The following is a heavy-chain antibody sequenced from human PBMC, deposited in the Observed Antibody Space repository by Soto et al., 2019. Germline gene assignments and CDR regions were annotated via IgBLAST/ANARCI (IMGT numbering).Heavy chain of an antibody. J-gene: IGHJ4*02. D-gene: IGHD3-10*01. Sequence: GGSLRLSCAASGFTFSSYAMVWVRQAPGKGLEWVSGLSGSGLTTYYADSVKGRFLISRDNTKKLLYLQMSSLRAEDTALYYCAKVTIAATTTSRFDYWGQGALVTVSS. CDR2: LSGSGLTT. V-gene: IGHV3-23*01. CDR3: AKVTIAATTTSRFDY. CDR1: GFTFSSYA.